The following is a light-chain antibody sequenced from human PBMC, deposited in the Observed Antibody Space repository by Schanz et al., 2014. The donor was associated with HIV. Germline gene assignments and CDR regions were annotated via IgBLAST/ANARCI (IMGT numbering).Light chain of an antibody. CDR2: GAS. CDR3: QQYSSSSYT. V-gene: IGKV3-20*01. Sequence: EIVLTQSPGTLSLSPGERVTLSCRASQTVSNRYLAWYQQRPGQAPRLLIYGASNRATGIPDKFSGSGSGTDFTLTISRLEPEDFAVYYCQQYSSSSYTFGHGTKLEMK. J-gene: IGKJ2*01. CDR1: QTVSNRY.